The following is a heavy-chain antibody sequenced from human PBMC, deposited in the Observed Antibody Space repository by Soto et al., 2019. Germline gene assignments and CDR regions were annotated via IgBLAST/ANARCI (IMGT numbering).Heavy chain of an antibody. J-gene: IGHJ6*02. D-gene: IGHD3-3*01. CDR2: IRSKAYGGTT. CDR3: TRDPGITIFGVVKDYGMDV. Sequence: WVRQAPGKGLEWVGFIRSKAYGGTTEYAASVKGRFTISRDDSKSIAYLQMNSLKTEDTAVYYCTRDPGITIFGVVKDYGMDVWGQGTTVTVSS. V-gene: IGHV3-49*02.